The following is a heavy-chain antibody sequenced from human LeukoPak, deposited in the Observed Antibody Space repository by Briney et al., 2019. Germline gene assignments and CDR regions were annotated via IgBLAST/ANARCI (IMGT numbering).Heavy chain of an antibody. Sequence: GGSLRLSCAASGFTVSSNYMSWVRQAPGKGLEWVSVISSGGSTYYADSVKGRFTISRDNSKNTLYLQMNSLRAEDTAVYYCANAYDSSGYPFGYWGQGTLVTVSS. J-gene: IGHJ4*02. V-gene: IGHV3-53*01. CDR2: ISSGGST. CDR1: GFTVSSNY. CDR3: ANAYDSSGYPFGY. D-gene: IGHD3-22*01.